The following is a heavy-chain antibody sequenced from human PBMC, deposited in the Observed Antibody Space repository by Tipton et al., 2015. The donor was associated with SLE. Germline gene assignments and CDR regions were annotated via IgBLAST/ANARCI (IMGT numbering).Heavy chain of an antibody. V-gene: IGHV4-34*01. CDR1: GGSFSGYY. CDR3: ARGPLLYGSGSAGVVDY. D-gene: IGHD3-10*01. Sequence: TLSLTCAVYGGSFSGYYWSWIRQPLGKGLEWIGEINHSGSTNYNPSLKSRVTISVDTSKNQFSLKLSSVTAADTAVYYCARGPLLYGSGSAGVVDYWGQGTLVAVSS. CDR2: INHSGST. J-gene: IGHJ4*02.